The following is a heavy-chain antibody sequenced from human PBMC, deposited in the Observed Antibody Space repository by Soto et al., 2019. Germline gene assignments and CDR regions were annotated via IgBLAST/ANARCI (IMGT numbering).Heavy chain of an antibody. Sequence: EVQLVESGGGLVQPGGSLRLSCAASGFTFCSYWMHWVRQAPGKGLVWVSRIHSDGGTTTYADSVKGRFTMSRDNAKDTLYLQMNSLRAEDTAVYYCARTYGSNSHFDYWGQGTLVTVSS. V-gene: IGHV3-74*01. CDR1: GFTFCSYW. CDR2: IHSDGGTT. CDR3: ARTYGSNSHFDY. D-gene: IGHD4-17*01. J-gene: IGHJ4*02.